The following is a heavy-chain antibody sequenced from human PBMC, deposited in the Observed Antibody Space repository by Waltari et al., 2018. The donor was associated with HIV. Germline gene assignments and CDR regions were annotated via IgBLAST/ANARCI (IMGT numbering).Heavy chain of an antibody. V-gene: IGHV3-9*01. CDR2: ISGNRGST. D-gene: IGHD5-12*01. CDR3: AKGGVARSYYHYYGMDV. CDR1: GFTFDDYA. Sequence: EVQLVESGGGLVQPGRSLRLSCAASGFTFDDYAMNWVRQAPGKGLEWVSGISGNRGSTGYADSVKGRFTISRDNAKNSLYLQMNSLRAEDTALYYCAKGGVARSYYHYYGMDVWGQGTTVTVSS. J-gene: IGHJ6*02.